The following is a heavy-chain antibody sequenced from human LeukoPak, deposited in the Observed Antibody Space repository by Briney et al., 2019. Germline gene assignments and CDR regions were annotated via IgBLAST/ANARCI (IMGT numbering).Heavy chain of an antibody. CDR3: AYRNNFEY. CDR1: GFSFSGHW. CDR2: IKADGSEK. V-gene: IGHV3-7*05. J-gene: IGHJ4*02. D-gene: IGHD1-26*01. Sequence: PGGSLRLSCAASGFSFSGHWMNWVRQPPGKGLEWVANIKADGSEKYYVDSVKGRFTISRDDAKRTVDLQMDNLRAEDTAIYYCAYRNNFEYWGQGALVIVSP.